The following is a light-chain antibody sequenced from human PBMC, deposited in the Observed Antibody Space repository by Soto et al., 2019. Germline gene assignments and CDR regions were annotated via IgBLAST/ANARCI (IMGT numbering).Light chain of an antibody. Sequence: NFMLTQPHSLSESPGKTVTISCTRSSGSISSNSVQWYQQRPGSAPTTVIYDNNQRPSGVPDRFSGSTDGSSNSASLTISGLQTEDSADYYCQSYDPLTVLFGGVTKVTVL. J-gene: IGLJ2*01. V-gene: IGLV6-57*04. CDR3: QSYDPLTVL. CDR1: SGSISSNS. CDR2: DNN.